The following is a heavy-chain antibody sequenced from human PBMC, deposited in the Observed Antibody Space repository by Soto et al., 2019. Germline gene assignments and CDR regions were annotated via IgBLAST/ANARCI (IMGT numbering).Heavy chain of an antibody. Sequence: PGGSLRLSCAASGFTVTNKYMTWVRQAPGKGLEWVSVIYSGGSTSYADSVKGRFTISRDNSKNILYLQMHSLRAEDTAAYYCARVDYGDYGWYFDLWGRGTXVTVSS. CDR2: IYSGGST. CDR3: ARVDYGDYGWYFDL. J-gene: IGHJ2*01. D-gene: IGHD4-17*01. V-gene: IGHV3-53*01. CDR1: GFTVTNKY.